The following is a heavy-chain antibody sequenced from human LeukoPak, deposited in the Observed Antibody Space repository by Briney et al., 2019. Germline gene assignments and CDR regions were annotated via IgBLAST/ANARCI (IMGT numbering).Heavy chain of an antibody. CDR3: ARDASIVVPANQYDY. J-gene: IGHJ4*02. CDR2: MNPNNGNT. CDR1: GYTFTSYD. Sequence: ASVKVSCKASGYTFTSYDINWVRQATGQGLEWMGWMNPNNGNTGYAQKLQGRVTMTTDTSTSTAYMELRSLRSDDTAVYYCARDASIVVPANQYDYWGQGTLVTVSS. V-gene: IGHV1-8*01. D-gene: IGHD2-2*01.